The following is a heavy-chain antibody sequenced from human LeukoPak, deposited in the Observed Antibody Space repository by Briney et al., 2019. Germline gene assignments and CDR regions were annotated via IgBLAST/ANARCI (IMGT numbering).Heavy chain of an antibody. V-gene: IGHV1-69*05. CDR2: IIPIFGTA. CDR3: ARGRLGSTSCCNWFDP. J-gene: IGHJ5*02. Sequence: GSSVKVSCKASGGTFSSYAISWVRQAPGQGLEWMGGIIPIFGTANYAQKFQGRVTITTDESTSTAYMELSSLRSEDTAVYYCARGRLGSTSCCNWFDPWGQGTLVTVSS. D-gene: IGHD2-2*01. CDR1: GGTFSSYA.